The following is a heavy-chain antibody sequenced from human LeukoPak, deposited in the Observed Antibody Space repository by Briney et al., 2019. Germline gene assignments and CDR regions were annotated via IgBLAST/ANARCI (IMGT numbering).Heavy chain of an antibody. CDR1: GGSISSSSYY. Sequence: PSETLSLTCTVSGGSISSSSYYWGWLRQPPGKGLEWIGSIYYSGSTYYNPSLKSRVTISVDTSKNQFSLKLSSVTAADTAVYYCARLRGGDFWSGYYSNWFDPWGQGTLVTVSS. CDR2: IYYSGST. J-gene: IGHJ5*02. CDR3: ARLRGGDFWSGYYSNWFDP. V-gene: IGHV4-39*01. D-gene: IGHD3-3*01.